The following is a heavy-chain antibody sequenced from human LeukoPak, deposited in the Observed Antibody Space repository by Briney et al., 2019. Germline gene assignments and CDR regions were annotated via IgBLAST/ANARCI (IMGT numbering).Heavy chain of an antibody. Sequence: GGSLRLSCAASGFIFNNCATHWVRQAPGKGLEWVAVISHDGTNKHYADSVKGRFTISRDNSKNTLYLQMNSLRPEDTAVYYCAREIVTPGDYSMDVWGQGTTVTVSS. D-gene: IGHD3-22*01. J-gene: IGHJ6*02. V-gene: IGHV3-30-3*01. CDR1: GFIFNNCA. CDR3: AREIVTPGDYSMDV. CDR2: ISHDGTNK.